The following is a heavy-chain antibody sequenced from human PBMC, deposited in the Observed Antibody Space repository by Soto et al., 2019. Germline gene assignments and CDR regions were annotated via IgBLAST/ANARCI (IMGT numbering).Heavy chain of an antibody. V-gene: IGHV1-18*01. Sequence: QVQLVQSGAEVKKPGASVKVSCKASGYTFINYGITWVRQAPGQGLEWMGWSSAYNGNTNYAQKPQGRVTMTTDTSTSTAYMELRSLRSDDTAVYYCARSRIAGRPGDYWGQGTLVTVSS. CDR1: GYTFINYG. D-gene: IGHD6-6*01. CDR2: SSAYNGNT. J-gene: IGHJ4*02. CDR3: ARSRIAGRPGDY.